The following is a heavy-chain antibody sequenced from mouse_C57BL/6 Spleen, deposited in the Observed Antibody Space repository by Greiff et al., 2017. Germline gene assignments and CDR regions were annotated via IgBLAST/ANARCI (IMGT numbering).Heavy chain of an antibody. D-gene: IGHD1-1*01. CDR2: ISYSGST. CDR1: GYSITSGYD. CDR3: ARGGYYGSSYVGWFAY. V-gene: IGHV3-1*01. Sequence: EVQLQESGPGMVKPSQSLSLTCTVTGYSITSGYDWHWIRHFPGNKLEWMGYISYSGSTNYNPSLKSRISITHDTSKNHFFLKLNSVTTEDTATYYCARGGYYGSSYVGWFAYWGQGTLVTVSA. J-gene: IGHJ3*01.